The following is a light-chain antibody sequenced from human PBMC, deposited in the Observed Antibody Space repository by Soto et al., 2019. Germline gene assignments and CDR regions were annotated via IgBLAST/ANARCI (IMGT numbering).Light chain of an antibody. CDR1: ETVSSH. CDR3: QQYDSSPKT. CDR2: GAS. Sequence: KNSPGALSLSTGERDTLSCRASETVSSHLAWYQQKLGQAPRLLIYGASTRATGIPDRFSGSGSGTDFTLTISRLEPEDFAVYYCQQYDSSPKTFGQGTKVDI. V-gene: IGKV3-20*01. J-gene: IGKJ1*01.